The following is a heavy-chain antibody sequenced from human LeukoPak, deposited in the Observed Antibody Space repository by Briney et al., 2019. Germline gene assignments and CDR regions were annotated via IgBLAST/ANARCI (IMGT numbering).Heavy chain of an antibody. CDR2: IYYSGST. CDR3: ARSVAAGHNDY. Sequence: PSETLSLTCTVSGGSISTYYWSWIRQPPGKGLEWIGYIYYSGSTNYNPSLRSRVTISLDTSKNQFSLKLSSVTAADTAVYYCARSVAAGHNDYWGQGTLVTVSS. J-gene: IGHJ4*02. D-gene: IGHD6-13*01. CDR1: GGSISTYY. V-gene: IGHV4-59*01.